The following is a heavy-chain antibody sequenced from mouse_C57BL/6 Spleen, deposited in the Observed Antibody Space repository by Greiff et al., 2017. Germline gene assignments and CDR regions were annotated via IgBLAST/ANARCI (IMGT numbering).Heavy chain of an antibody. CDR3: TRGGYYYAMDY. J-gene: IGHJ4*01. CDR2: IDPETGGT. Sequence: PLQQSGAELVRPGASVTLSCKASGYTFTDYEMHWVKQTPVHGLEWIGAIDPETGGTAYNQKFKGKAILTADKSSSTAYMELRSLTSEDSAVYYCTRGGYYYAMDYWGQGTSVTVSS. D-gene: IGHD3-1*01. V-gene: IGHV1-15*01. CDR1: GYTFTDYE.